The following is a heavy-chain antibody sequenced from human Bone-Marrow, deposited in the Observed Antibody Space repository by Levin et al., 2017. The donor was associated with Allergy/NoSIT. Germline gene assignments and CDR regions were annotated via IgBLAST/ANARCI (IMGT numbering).Heavy chain of an antibody. Sequence: GGSLRLSCAASGFTFIAYEMNWVRQAPGKGLEWVAYVSSTGRSKYYADSVKGRFTISRDNAKNAVYLQLNSLRAEDTALYYCARDWREYSDRDWGYFDYWGQGTLVTVSS. J-gene: IGHJ4*02. CDR2: VSSTGRSK. D-gene: IGHD5-12*01. V-gene: IGHV3-48*03. CDR1: GFTFIAYE. CDR3: ARDWREYSDRDWGYFDY.